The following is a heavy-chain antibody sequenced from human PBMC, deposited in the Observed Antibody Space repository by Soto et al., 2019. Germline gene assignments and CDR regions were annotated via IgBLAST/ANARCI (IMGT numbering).Heavy chain of an antibody. CDR2: ISSSSSYI. D-gene: IGHD1-1*01. V-gene: IGHV3-21*01. CDR1: GFTFSSYS. CDR3: ARPRTGTTPLDAFDI. Sequence: GGSLRLSCAASGFTFSSYSMNWVRQAPGKGLEWVSSISSSSSYIYYADSVKGRFTISRDNAKNSLYLQMNSLRAEDTAVYYCARPRTGTTPLDAFDIWGQGTMVTVSS. J-gene: IGHJ3*02.